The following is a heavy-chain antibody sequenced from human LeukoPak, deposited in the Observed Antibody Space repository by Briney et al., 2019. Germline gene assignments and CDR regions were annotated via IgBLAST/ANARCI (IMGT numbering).Heavy chain of an antibody. Sequence: GGSLRLSCAASGFTFSSYGMHWVRQAPGKGLEWVAFIRYDGSNKYYADSVKGRFTISRDNSRNTLYLQMNSLRAEDTAVYYCASTGGHSSGYYYPGYWGQGTLVTVSS. CDR1: GFTFSSYG. CDR3: ASTGGHSSGYYYPGY. D-gene: IGHD3-22*01. CDR2: IRYDGSNK. J-gene: IGHJ4*02. V-gene: IGHV3-30*02.